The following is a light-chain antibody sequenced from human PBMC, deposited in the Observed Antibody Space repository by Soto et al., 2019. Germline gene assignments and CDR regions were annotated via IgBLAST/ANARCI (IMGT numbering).Light chain of an antibody. Sequence: DIQMTQSPSTLSASVGARVPITCRASQSISSWLAWYQQKPGKAPKLLIYAASSLQSGVPSRFSGSGSGTEFTLTISALQPDDFATYYCQQYSDYYTFGQGTKVDIK. CDR2: AAS. CDR3: QQYSDYYT. V-gene: IGKV1-5*01. J-gene: IGKJ1*01. CDR1: QSISSW.